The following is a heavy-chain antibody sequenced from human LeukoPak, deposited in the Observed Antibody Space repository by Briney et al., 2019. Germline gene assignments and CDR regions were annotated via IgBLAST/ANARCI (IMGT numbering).Heavy chain of an antibody. Sequence: GGSLRLSCAAPGFTVSSNYINWVRQAPGKGLEWVSLIYGSASADYADSVKGRFTISRDTSMNTVYLQMNSLRAEDTAVYYCARLNFGDDYWGQGTLVTVSS. J-gene: IGHJ4*02. CDR3: ARLNFGDDY. CDR2: IYGSASA. D-gene: IGHD4-17*01. CDR1: GFTVSSNY. V-gene: IGHV3-66*01.